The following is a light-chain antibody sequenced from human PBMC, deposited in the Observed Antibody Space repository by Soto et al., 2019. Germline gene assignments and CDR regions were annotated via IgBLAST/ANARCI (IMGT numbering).Light chain of an antibody. J-gene: IGKJ1*01. V-gene: IGKV3-20*01. Sequence: PGERATLSCRASQSVPANYLAWYQQKPGQATRILIYGASIWATGIPDRFSGSGSGTYFTLTISRLEPEDFAVYYCQQYGSHGCTFGQGTKLEIK. CDR1: QSVPANY. CDR3: QQYGSHGCT. CDR2: GAS.